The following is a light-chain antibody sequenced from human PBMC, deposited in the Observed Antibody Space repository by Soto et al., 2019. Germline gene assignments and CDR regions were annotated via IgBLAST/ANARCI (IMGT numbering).Light chain of an antibody. CDR2: DAS. CDR1: QSVSSY. V-gene: IGKV3-11*01. CDR3: QQRSNCDT. J-gene: IGKJ2*01. Sequence: EIVLTQSPATLSLSPGERATLSCRASQSVSSYLAWYQQNPGQAPRLLIYDASNRATGIPARFSGSGSGTDFTLTISSLEPEDFAVYYCQQRSNCDTFGQGTKLEIK.